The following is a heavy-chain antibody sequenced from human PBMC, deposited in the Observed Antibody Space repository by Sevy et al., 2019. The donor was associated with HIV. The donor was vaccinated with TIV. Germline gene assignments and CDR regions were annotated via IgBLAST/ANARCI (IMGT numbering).Heavy chain of an antibody. CDR1: GGSISSYY. D-gene: IGHD6-19*01. CDR2: IYYSGST. Sequence: SETLSLTCTVSGGSISSYYWSWIRQPPGKGLEWIGYIYYSGSTNYNPSLKSRVTISVDTSKNQFSLKLCSVTAADTAVYYCARVFPGYSSGWYYFDYWGQGTLVTVSS. V-gene: IGHV4-59*01. CDR3: ARVFPGYSSGWYYFDY. J-gene: IGHJ4*02.